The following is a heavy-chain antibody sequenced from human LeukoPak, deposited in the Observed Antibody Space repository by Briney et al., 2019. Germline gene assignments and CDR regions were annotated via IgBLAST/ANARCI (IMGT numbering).Heavy chain of an antibody. D-gene: IGHD2-2*02. V-gene: IGHV4-61*02. CDR1: GGSISSGSYY. CDR3: ASYCSSTSCYIDAFDI. Sequence: SETLSLTCNVSGGSISSGSYYWSWIRQPAGKGLEWIGRIYTSGSTNYNPSLKSRVTISVDTSKNQFSLKLSSVTAADTAVYYCASYCSSTSCYIDAFDIWGQGTMVTVSS. CDR2: IYTSGST. J-gene: IGHJ3*02.